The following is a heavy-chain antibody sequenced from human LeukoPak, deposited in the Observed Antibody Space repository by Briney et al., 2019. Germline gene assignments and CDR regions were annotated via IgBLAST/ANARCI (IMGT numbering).Heavy chain of an antibody. Sequence: ASVKVSCKASGYTFTSYGISWVRQAPGQGLEWMGWISAYNGSTNYAQKLQGRVTMTTDTSTSTAYMELRSLRSDDTAVYYCARVGYYDFWSGPTKYYYYMDVWGKGTTVTISS. CDR3: ARVGYYDFWSGPTKYYYYMDV. V-gene: IGHV1-18*01. CDR1: GYTFTSYG. J-gene: IGHJ6*03. D-gene: IGHD3-3*01. CDR2: ISAYNGST.